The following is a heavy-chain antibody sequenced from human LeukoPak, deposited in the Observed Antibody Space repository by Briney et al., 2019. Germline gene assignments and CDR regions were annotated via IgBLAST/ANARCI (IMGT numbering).Heavy chain of an antibody. CDR3: AKVGYDSSGYLDY. V-gene: IGHV3-21*01. CDR1: GFTFSSYS. D-gene: IGHD3-22*01. J-gene: IGHJ4*02. Sequence: GGSLRLSCAASGFTFSSYSMNWVRQAPGKGLEWVSSISSSSSYIYYADSVKGRFTISRDNAKNSLYLQMNSLGAEDTAVYYCAKVGYDSSGYLDYWGQGTLDTVSS. CDR2: ISSSSSYI.